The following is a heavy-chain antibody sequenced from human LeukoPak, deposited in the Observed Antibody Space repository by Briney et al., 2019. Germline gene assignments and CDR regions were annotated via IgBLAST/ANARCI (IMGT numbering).Heavy chain of an antibody. CDR2: ISGSGGST. Sequence: GGSLRLSCAASGFTFSSYAMSWVRQATWEGLEWVSAISGSGGSTYYADSVKGRFTISRDNSKNTLYLQMNSLRAEDTAVYYCAKDAPVNIVVVPAANSWGQGTLVTVSS. CDR1: GFTFSSYA. V-gene: IGHV3-23*01. J-gene: IGHJ4*02. D-gene: IGHD2-2*01. CDR3: AKDAPVNIVVVPAANS.